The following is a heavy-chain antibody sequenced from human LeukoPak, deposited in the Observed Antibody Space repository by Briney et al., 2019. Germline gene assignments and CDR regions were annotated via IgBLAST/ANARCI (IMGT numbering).Heavy chain of an antibody. CDR1: GGSISSYY. J-gene: IGHJ3*02. CDR3: ASSSGWWNAFDI. D-gene: IGHD6-19*01. Sequence: SETLSLTCTVSGGSISSYYWSWIRQPPGKGLEWNGSNYYSGSTNYNPSLKSRVTISVDTSKNQFSLKLSSVTAADTAVYYCASSSGWWNAFDIWGQGTMVTVSS. CDR2: NYYSGST. V-gene: IGHV4-59*01.